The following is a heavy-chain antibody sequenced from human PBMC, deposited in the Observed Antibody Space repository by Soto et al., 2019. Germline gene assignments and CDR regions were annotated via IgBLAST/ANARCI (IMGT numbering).Heavy chain of an antibody. CDR1: GFTFSSYA. CDR2: ISYDGSNK. D-gene: IGHD2-15*01. CDR3: ARDRWSRISATPSAYFDY. Sequence: GGSLRLSCAASGFTFSSYAMHWVRQAPGKGLEWVAVISYDGSNKYYADSVKGRFTISRDNSKNTLYLQMNSLRAEDTAVYYWARDRWSRISATPSAYFDYWGQGTLVTVSS. V-gene: IGHV3-30-3*01. J-gene: IGHJ4*02.